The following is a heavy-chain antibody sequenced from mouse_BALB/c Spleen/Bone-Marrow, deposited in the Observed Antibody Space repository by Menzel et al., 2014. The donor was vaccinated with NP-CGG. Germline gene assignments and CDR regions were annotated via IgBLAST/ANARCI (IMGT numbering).Heavy chain of an antibody. CDR3: ARDYDGYAMDY. Sequence: VHLVESGPELVKTGASVKMSCKASGYTFTSYFIHWVKQRPGQGLEWIGWIYLGDGSTKYNEKFKGKTTLTADKSSSTAYMLLSSLTSEDSAIYFCARDYDGYAMDYWGQGTSVTVSS. D-gene: IGHD2-4*01. CDR2: IYLGDGST. CDR1: GYTFTSYF. V-gene: IGHV1S56*01. J-gene: IGHJ4*01.